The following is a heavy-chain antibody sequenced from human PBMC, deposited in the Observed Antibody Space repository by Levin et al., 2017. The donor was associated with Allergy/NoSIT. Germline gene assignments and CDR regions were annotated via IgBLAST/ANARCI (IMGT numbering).Heavy chain of an antibody. CDR2: IDWDDDK. CDR3: SLSRGSGSYANRFDP. CDR1: GLSLSTSGMR. D-gene: IGHD3-10*01. Sequence: SGPTLVKSTQTLTLTCSLSGLSLSTSGMRVSWIRQPPGKALEWLARIDWDDDKFYSTSLKTRLTISKDTSKNQVVLTMTNMDPVDTATYYCSLSRGSGSYANRFDPWGQGTLVIVSS. V-gene: IGHV2-70*04. J-gene: IGHJ5*02.